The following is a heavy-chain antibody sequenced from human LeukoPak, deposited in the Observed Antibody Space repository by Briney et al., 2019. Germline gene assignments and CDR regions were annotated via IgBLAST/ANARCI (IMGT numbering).Heavy chain of an antibody. J-gene: IGHJ5*02. D-gene: IGHD2-21*02. CDR3: ARAGVVTATNWFDP. CDR1: GFTFSSYA. Sequence: GGSLRLSCAASGFTFSSYAMSWVRQAPGKGLEWVSAISGSGGSTYYADSVKGRFTISRDNSKDTLYLQMNSLRAEGTAVYYCARAGVVTATNWFDPWGQGTLVTVSS. V-gene: IGHV3-23*01. CDR2: ISGSGGST.